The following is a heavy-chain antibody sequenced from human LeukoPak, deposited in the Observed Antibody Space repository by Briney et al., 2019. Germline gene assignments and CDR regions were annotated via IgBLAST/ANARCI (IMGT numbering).Heavy chain of an antibody. Sequence: SETLSLTCTVSGGSISGSSYYWGWIRQPPGKGLEWIGSIYRDGSTYYNPSLKSRVTISVDTSKNQFSLKLSSVTAADTAVYYCTRRAYCSGGTCYPDYWGQGTLVTVSS. CDR1: GGSISGSSYY. D-gene: IGHD2-15*01. J-gene: IGHJ4*02. CDR3: TRRAYCSGGTCYPDY. V-gene: IGHV4-39*01. CDR2: IYRDGST.